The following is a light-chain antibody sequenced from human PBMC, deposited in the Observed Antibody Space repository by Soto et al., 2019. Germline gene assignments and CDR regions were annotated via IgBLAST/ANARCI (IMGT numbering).Light chain of an antibody. CDR3: QQLSHWSFT. Sequence: EIVLTQSPATLSLSPGERATLSCRASQSVGSYLAWYQQKPGQAPRLLIYDASKRATGIPARFSGSGSGTDFTLTISSLEPEDFALYYCQQLSHWSFTFGPGTKVDIK. V-gene: IGKV3-11*01. CDR1: QSVGSY. J-gene: IGKJ3*01. CDR2: DAS.